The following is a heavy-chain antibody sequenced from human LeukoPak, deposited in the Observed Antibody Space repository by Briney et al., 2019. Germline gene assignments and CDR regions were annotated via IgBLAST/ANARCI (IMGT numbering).Heavy chain of an antibody. CDR3: ARGAGGYRFDP. CDR1: GGSFSGYY. CDR2: INHSGST. V-gene: IGHV4-34*01. D-gene: IGHD5-18*01. Sequence: PSETLSLTCAVYGGSFSGYYWSWIRQPPGKGLEWIGEINHSGSTNYNPSLRSRVTISTDTSKKQFSLRLTSVTAADTAVYYCARGAGGYRFDPWGQGTLVTVSS. J-gene: IGHJ5*02.